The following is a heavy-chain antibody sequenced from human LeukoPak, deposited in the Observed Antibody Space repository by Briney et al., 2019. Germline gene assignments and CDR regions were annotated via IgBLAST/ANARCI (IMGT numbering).Heavy chain of an antibody. CDR1: GYTLTELS. CDR2: FDPEDGET. CDR3: ARGDSSGWDEYYFDY. D-gene: IGHD6-19*01. J-gene: IGHJ4*02. V-gene: IGHV1-24*01. Sequence: ASVKVSCKVSGYTLTELSMHWVRQAPGKGLEWMGGFDPEDGETIYAQKFQGRVTMTTDTSTSTAYMELRSLRSDDTAVYYCARGDSSGWDEYYFDYWGQGTLVTVSS.